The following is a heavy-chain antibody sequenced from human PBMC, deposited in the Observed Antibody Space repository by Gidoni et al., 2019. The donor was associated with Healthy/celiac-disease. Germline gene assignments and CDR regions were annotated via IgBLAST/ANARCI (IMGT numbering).Heavy chain of an antibody. CDR3: ARASGSLRAVDY. J-gene: IGHJ4*02. Sequence: QVQLQESGPGLVKPSETLSLTCTVSGGSISSYYWSWIRQPPGKGLEWIGYIYYSGSTNYNPSLKSRVTISVDTSKNQFSLKLSSVTAADTAVYYCARASGSLRAVDYWGQGTLVTVSS. CDR1: GGSISSYY. D-gene: IGHD1-26*01. V-gene: IGHV4-59*01. CDR2: IYYSGST.